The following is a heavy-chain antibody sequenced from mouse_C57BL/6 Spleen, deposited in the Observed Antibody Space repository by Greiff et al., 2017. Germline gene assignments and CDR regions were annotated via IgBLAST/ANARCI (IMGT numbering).Heavy chain of an antibody. CDR3: ARDYGSSRGYFDY. CDR1: GYTFTSYW. CDR2: INPSSGYT. J-gene: IGHJ2*01. Sequence: VQLQQSGAELAKPGASVKLSCKASGYTFTSYWMHWVKPRPGQGLEWIGYINPSSGYTKYNQKFKDKATLTADKSSSTAYMQLSSLTYEDSAVYYCARDYGSSRGYFDYWGQGTTLTVSS. D-gene: IGHD1-1*01. V-gene: IGHV1-7*01.